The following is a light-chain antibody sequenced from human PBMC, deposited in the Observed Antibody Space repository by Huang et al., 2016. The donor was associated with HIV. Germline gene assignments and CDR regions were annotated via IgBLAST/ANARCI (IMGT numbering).Light chain of an antibody. CDR2: AAS. J-gene: IGKJ4*01. Sequence: DIQMTQSPSSMSASVGDRVTITSRARQGISNSLAWYQQKPGRAPKLILYAASRLGSDGPSRFSCRGSGTDYTLTISILQPEDFATYYCQQYFMSPPLTFGGGTKVEIK. V-gene: IGKV1-NL1*01. CDR3: QQYFMSPPLT. CDR1: QGISNS.